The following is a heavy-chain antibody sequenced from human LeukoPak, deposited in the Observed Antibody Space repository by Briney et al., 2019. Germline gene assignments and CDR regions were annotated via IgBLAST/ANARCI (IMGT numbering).Heavy chain of an antibody. CDR1: GFTFSSYG. D-gene: IGHD5-24*01. J-gene: IGHJ3*02. CDR2: IWDDGSKK. Sequence: PGTSLRLSCAASGFTFSSYGMNWVRQAPGKGLEWVAVIWDDGSKKYYVDSVKGRFTISRDSSKNTVDLQMDSLRAEDTALYYCTRENGGDGYRGGTFDIWGQGTMVTVSS. CDR3: TRENGGDGYRGGTFDI. V-gene: IGHV3-33*01.